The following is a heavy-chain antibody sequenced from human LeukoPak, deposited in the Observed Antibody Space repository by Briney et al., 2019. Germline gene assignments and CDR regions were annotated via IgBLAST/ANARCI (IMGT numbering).Heavy chain of an antibody. J-gene: IGHJ4*02. V-gene: IGHV1-18*01. Sequence: ASVKGACKASGYTFTSYCISWVRQAPGQGLEWRGWISVYNGNTNYAEKLQGRVTMPTDTPTSTDYMELRSLRSDDTALYYCARVDSSGRYPGPHDYWGQGTLVTVYS. D-gene: IGHD1-26*01. CDR1: GYTFTSYC. CDR3: ARVDSSGRYPGPHDY. CDR2: ISVYNGNT.